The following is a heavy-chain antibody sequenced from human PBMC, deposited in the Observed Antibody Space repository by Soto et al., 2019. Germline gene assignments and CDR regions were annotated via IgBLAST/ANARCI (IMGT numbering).Heavy chain of an antibody. CDR1: GDSISSSDYY. J-gene: IGHJ4*02. D-gene: IGHD3-10*01. CDR3: ARDYHGSGNYYYPIDY. CDR2: IHYSGST. V-gene: IGHV4-39*02. Sequence: PSETLSLTCTVSGDSISSSDYYWGWIRQPPGKGLEWIGSIHYSGSTYYNPSLKSRVTISVDTSKNQFSLKLSSVTAADTAVYYCARDYHGSGNYYYPIDYWGQGTLVTVSS.